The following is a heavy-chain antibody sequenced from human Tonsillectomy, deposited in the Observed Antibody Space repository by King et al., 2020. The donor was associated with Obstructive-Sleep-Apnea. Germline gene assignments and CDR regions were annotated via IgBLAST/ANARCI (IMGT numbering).Heavy chain of an antibody. CDR2: ISSSGSTK. J-gene: IGHJ6*02. CDR3: ARGMIVDVSFYYYGMDV. CDR1: GLTFSDYN. D-gene: IGHD3-22*01. V-gene: IGHV3-11*01. Sequence: VQLVESGGGLVKPGGSLRLSGAASGLTFSDYNLSWIRQAPGKGLEWVSYISSSGSTKYYADSVKGRFTISRANAKNSLYLQMNSLRAEDTAVYYCARGMIVDVSFYYYGMDVWGQGTTVTVSS.